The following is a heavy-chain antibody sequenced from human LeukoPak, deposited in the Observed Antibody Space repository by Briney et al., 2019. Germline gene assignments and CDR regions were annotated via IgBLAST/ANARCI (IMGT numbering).Heavy chain of an antibody. D-gene: IGHD5-12*01. CDR3: TTTVLNLGRLRYNFDY. Sequence: GGSLRLSCAASGFTFSNAWMSWVRQAPGKGLEWVGRIKSKTDGGTTDYAAPVKGRFTISRDDSKNTLYLQMNSLKTEDTAVYYCTTTVLNLGRLRYNFDYWGQGTLVTVSS. CDR1: GFTFSNAW. J-gene: IGHJ4*02. V-gene: IGHV3-15*01. CDR2: IKSKTDGGTT.